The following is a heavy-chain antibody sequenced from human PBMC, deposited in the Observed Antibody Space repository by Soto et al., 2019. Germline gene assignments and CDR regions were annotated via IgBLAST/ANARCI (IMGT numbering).Heavy chain of an antibody. CDR2: IRQDGSEK. CDR1: GCTFIWDW. Sequence: GGALRLSCAASGCTFIWDWMSWFRKAPGKGLEWVANIRQDGSEKYYVDSVKGRFTISRDNAKNSLYLQMNSLRAEDTAVYYCARDPSIVLVPAATYYYYYYGMDVWGQGTTVTVSS. CDR3: ARDPSIVLVPAATYYYYYYGMDV. D-gene: IGHD2-2*01. V-gene: IGHV3-7*01. J-gene: IGHJ6*02.